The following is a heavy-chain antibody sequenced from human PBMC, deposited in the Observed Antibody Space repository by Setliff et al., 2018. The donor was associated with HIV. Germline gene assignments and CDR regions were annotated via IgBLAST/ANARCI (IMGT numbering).Heavy chain of an antibody. D-gene: IGHD3-10*02. Sequence: PGGSLRLSCAASEFIFSRYAIYWVRQAPGKGLEWVAVISSDGSDKYYADSVKGRFTISRDDSKNTVYLQMNNLRAEDTAVYYCARDRFPQSNIFGAWYFDLWGRGTLVTVSS. CDR3: ARDRFPQSNIFGAWYFDL. CDR2: ISSDGSDK. J-gene: IGHJ2*01. V-gene: IGHV3-30*07. CDR1: EFIFSRYA.